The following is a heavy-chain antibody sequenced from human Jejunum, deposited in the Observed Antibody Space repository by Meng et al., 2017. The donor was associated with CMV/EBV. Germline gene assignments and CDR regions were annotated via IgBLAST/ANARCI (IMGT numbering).Heavy chain of an antibody. J-gene: IGHJ5*02. V-gene: IGHV3-21*01. D-gene: IGHD4-17*01. CDR1: GFTFTSYS. CDR2: ISGSSTYV. CDR3: ARAIDYGDPNWFDT. Sequence: SGFTFTSYSNTWVRQAPGKGLGWLSYISGSSTYVYHADSVKGRFTISRDNAKNSVYLQMNGLRAEDAAVYYCARAIDYGDPNWFDTWGQGTLVTVSS.